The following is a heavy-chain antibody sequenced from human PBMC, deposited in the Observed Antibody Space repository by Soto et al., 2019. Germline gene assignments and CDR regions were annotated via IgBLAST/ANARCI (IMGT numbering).Heavy chain of an antibody. CDR2: ITYTSRPI. Sequence: EVQVVESGGGLVQPGGSLRLSCAAYGFALRNYSMHWVRQAPGKGREWVSYITYTSRPIYYADSVKGRFTISRDNAKYSLYLQMNSLRAEATAVYYCAREFRHPLYGMEVRGQGTKVTVTS. J-gene: IGHJ6*02. CDR1: GFALRNYS. V-gene: IGHV3-48*01. CDR3: AREFRHPLYGMEV.